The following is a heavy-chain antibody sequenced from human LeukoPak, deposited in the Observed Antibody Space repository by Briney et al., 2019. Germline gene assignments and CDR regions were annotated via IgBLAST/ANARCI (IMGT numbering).Heavy chain of an antibody. D-gene: IGHD1-26*01. CDR2: ISSRSSYT. CDR3: ARDETPKRWELPAADAFDI. CDR1: GFTFSSYS. V-gene: IGHV3-21*01. Sequence: GGSLRLSCAVSGFTFSSYSMNWVRQAPGKGLEWVSSISSRSSYTYDADSVKGRFTISRDNAKNSLYLQMNSLRAEDTAVYYRARDETPKRWELPAADAFDIWGQGTMVTVSS. J-gene: IGHJ3*02.